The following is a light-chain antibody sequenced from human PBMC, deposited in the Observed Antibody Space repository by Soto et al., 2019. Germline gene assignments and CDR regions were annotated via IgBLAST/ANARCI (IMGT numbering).Light chain of an antibody. CDR3: QQRSNWPAIT. J-gene: IGKJ5*01. V-gene: IGKV3D-20*02. Sequence: ETVLTQSPGTLSLSPGERATLFCRAGQSVSSSHLAWYQQKPGQAPRLLIYDASNRATGIPARFSGSGSGTDFTLTISSLEPEDFAVYYCQQRSNWPAITFGQGTRLEIK. CDR2: DAS. CDR1: QSVSSSH.